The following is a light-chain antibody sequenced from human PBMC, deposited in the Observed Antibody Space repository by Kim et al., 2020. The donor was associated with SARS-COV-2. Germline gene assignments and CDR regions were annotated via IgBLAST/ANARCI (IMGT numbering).Light chain of an antibody. CDR2: DVN. Sequence: QSITISCTGTSSDVGAYNSVSWYQQHPGKAPKPIIYDVNQWPSGLSDRFSGSKSGNTASLTISGLQADDEADYFCSSYTTSSTYVFGTGTMVTVL. V-gene: IGLV2-14*03. CDR3: SSYTTSSTYV. J-gene: IGLJ1*01. CDR1: SSDVGAYNS.